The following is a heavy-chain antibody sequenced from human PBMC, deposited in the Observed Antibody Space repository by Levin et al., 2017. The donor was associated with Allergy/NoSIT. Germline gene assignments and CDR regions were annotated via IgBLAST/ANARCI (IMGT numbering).Heavy chain of an antibody. J-gene: IGHJ4*02. D-gene: IGHD2-2*01. CDR1: GFTFSSYW. CDR2: INIKQDGSDK. V-gene: IGHV3-7*01. CDR3: ARVASRTGRDCSSTSCLVDY. Sequence: GGSLRLSCAASGFTFSSYWMSWVRQTPGKGLEWVANINIKQDGSDKYYVDSVKGRFTISRDNAKNSLYLQMNSLRAEDTAVYYCARVASRTGRDCSSTSCLVDYWGQGTLVTVSS.